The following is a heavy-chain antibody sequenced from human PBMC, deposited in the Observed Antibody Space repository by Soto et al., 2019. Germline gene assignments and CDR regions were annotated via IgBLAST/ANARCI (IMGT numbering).Heavy chain of an antibody. D-gene: IGHD3-10*01. CDR2: INVYNGNT. Sequence: QVQLVQSGGEVKKPGASVKVSCKASGYTFTNYGISWVRQAPGQGLEWMGWINVYNGNTKYAQKVQGRVTMTTDTSMSTGYMELRSVRSDDTAVYYCARGVGSGSYYNQYTWFDPWGQGTLVTVSS. CDR3: ARGVGSGSYYNQYTWFDP. J-gene: IGHJ5*02. V-gene: IGHV1-18*01. CDR1: GYTFTNYG.